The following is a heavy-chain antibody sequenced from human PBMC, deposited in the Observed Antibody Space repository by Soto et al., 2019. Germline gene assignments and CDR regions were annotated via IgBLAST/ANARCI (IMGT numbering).Heavy chain of an antibody. CDR2: IYPSDGST. J-gene: IGHJ3*01. Sequence: EASVKVSCKASGYTFTSYYMHWVRQAPGQGLEWMGRIYPSDGSTSYAQKFQGRVTMTGDTSTSTAYMELSDLSSADTAVYYCGRVFAVYWNDDPSGGAFDLWGQGTKVTVSS. CDR3: GRVFAVYWNDDPSGGAFDL. CDR1: GYTFTSYY. V-gene: IGHV1-46*03. D-gene: IGHD1-1*01.